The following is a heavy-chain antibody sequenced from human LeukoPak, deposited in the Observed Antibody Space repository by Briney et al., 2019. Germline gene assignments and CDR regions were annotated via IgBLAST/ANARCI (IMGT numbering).Heavy chain of an antibody. J-gene: IGHJ6*03. Sequence: GGSLRLPCAASGFTFSSYWMHWVRRAPGKGLVWVSRINSDGSSTSYADSVKGRFTISRDNAKNTLYLQMNSLRAEDTAVYYCARDPAYYYMDVWGKGTTVTVSS. CDR1: GFTFSSYW. V-gene: IGHV3-74*01. CDR3: ARDPAYYYMDV. CDR2: INSDGSST.